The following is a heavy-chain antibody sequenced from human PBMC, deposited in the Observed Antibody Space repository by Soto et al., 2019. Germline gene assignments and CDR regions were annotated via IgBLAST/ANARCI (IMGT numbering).Heavy chain of an antibody. CDR1: GGTFSSYA. CDR2: IIPIFGTA. CDR3: ARSPGGYYDSSGYFAY. Sequence: QVQLVQSGAEVKKPESSVKVCCKASGGTFSSYAISWVRQAPGQGLEWMGGIIPIFGTANYAQKFQGRVTITAVESTSTAYTELSSLRSEDTAVYYCARSPGGYYDSSGYFAYWGQGTLVTVSS. D-gene: IGHD3-22*01. J-gene: IGHJ4*02. V-gene: IGHV1-69*01.